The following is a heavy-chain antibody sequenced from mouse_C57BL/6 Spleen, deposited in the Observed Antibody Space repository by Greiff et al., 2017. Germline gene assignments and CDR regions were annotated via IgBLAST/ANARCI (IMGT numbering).Heavy chain of an antibody. J-gene: IGHJ2*01. D-gene: IGHD1-2*01. V-gene: IGHV1-55*01. CDR1: GYTFTSYW. CDR2: IYPGSGST. Sequence: QVQLQQPGAELVKPGASVKMSCKASGYTFTSYWITWVKQRPGQGLEWIGDIYPGSGSTNYNEKFKSKATLTVDTSSSTAYMPLSSLTSEDSAVYYCARGDYGLYYFDYWGQGTTLTVSS. CDR3: ARGDYGLYYFDY.